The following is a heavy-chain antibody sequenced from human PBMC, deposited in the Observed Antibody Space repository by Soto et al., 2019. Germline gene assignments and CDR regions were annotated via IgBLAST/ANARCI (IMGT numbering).Heavy chain of an antibody. V-gene: IGHV4-59*01. D-gene: IGHD2-15*01. CDR2: IYYSGST. J-gene: IGHJ6*02. CDR1: GGSISSYY. Sequence: SETLSLTCTVSGGSISSYYCSWIRQPPGKGLEWIGYIYYSGSTNYNPSLKSRVTISVDTSKNQFSLKLSSVTAADTAVYYCARQSVVVAATRYYYYYGMDAWGQGTTVTVSS. CDR3: ARQSVVVAATRYYYYYGMDA.